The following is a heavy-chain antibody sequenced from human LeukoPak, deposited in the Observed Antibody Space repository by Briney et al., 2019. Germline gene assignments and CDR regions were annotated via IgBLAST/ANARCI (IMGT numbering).Heavy chain of an antibody. Sequence: GASVKVSCKVSGYTFTSYYMHWVRQAPGQGLEWMGIINPSGGSTSYAQKFQGRVTMTRDTSTSTVYMELSSLRSEDTAVYYCARKGGDYDFWSAMDVWGKGTTVTVSS. V-gene: IGHV1-46*03. CDR1: GYTFTSYY. D-gene: IGHD3-3*01. CDR3: ARKGGDYDFWSAMDV. J-gene: IGHJ6*04. CDR2: INPSGGST.